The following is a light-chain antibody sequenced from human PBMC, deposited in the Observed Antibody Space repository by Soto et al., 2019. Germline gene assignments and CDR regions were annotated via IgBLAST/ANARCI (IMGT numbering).Light chain of an antibody. Sequence: IVLTQSPGTLSLSPGERATLSCRASQSVSSTVVTWYQQKPVQAPRRLIYGASTRATGIPDRFSVSGSGTDFTLTISRLGPEDPAVYYCQQYDRSTPPWTFGQGTKVEI. CDR3: QQYDRSTPPWT. J-gene: IGKJ1*01. CDR2: GAS. CDR1: QSVSSTV. V-gene: IGKV3-20*01.